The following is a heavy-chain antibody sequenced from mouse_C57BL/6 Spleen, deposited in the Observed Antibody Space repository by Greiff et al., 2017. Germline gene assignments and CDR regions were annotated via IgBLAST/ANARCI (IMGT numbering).Heavy chain of an antibody. Sequence: VQRVESGAELVRPGASVKLSCKASGYTFTDYYINWVKQRPGQGLEWIARIYPGSGNTYYNEKFKGKATLTAEKSSSTAYMQLSSLTSEDSAVYFCARGGDYDDDGYFDYWGQGTTLTVSS. V-gene: IGHV1-76*01. J-gene: IGHJ2*01. CDR3: ARGGDYDDDGYFDY. CDR2: IYPGSGNT. D-gene: IGHD2-4*01. CDR1: GYTFTDYY.